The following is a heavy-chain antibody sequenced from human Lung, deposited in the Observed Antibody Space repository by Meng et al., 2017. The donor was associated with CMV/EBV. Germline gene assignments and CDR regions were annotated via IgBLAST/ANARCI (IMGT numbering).Heavy chain of an antibody. V-gene: IGHV4-4*02. CDR2: IYHSVST. Sequence: QLQESVPSRAKPSGTLALTCAASWGSSSSSTWWSWVWLRPGQGLEWIWEIYHSVSTNDKPSLKSRVTISVEKSKNQFSLKLSSVTAADTAVYYCASFPPPGKQWLVTDYWGQGTLVTVSS. CDR3: ASFPPPGKQWLVTDY. D-gene: IGHD6-19*01. CDR1: WGSSSSSTW. J-gene: IGHJ4*02.